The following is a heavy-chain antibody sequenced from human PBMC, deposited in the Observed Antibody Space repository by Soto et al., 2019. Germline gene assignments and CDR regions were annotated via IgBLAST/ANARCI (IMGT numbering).Heavy chain of an antibody. CDR3: ARVNIVVVVAAEGGMDV. D-gene: IGHD2-15*01. CDR1: GYTFTSYA. V-gene: IGHV1-3*01. CDR2: INAGNGNT. J-gene: IGHJ6*02. Sequence: QVQLVQSGAEVKKPGASVKVSCKASGYTFTSYAMHWVRQAPGQRLEWMGWINAGNGNTKYSQKFQGRVTITRDTSASTAYMELSSLRSEDTAVYYCARVNIVVVVAAEGGMDVWGQGTTVTVSS.